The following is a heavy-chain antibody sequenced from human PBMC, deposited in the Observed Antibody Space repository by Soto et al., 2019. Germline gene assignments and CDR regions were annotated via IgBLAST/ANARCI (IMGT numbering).Heavy chain of an antibody. J-gene: IGHJ5*02. CDR2: IYYSGGA. V-gene: IGHV4-39*01. CDR3: GRVVEGATRHTDFGT. CDR1: GVSIHNSHSF. D-gene: IGHD2-15*01. Sequence: PSETLSLTCAVSGVSIHNSHSFWGWIRQPPGKGLEFIGSIYYSGGANYNPSLKSRVTISLDTSKDQFSLTVNSGTAADTAIYYCGRVVEGATRHTDFGTWGQGTLVTVSS.